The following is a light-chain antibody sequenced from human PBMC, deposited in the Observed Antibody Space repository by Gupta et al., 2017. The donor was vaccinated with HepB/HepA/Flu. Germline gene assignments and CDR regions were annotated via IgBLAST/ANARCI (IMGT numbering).Light chain of an antibody. J-gene: IGKJ4*01. CDR3: QQRSTWPLT. CDR1: QSISSY. CDR2: DAS. V-gene: IGKV3-11*01. Sequence: EIVLTQSPATLSLSPGDSATLSCRASQSISSYLVWYQQKPGQAPRLLIYDASKRATGIPARFSGSGFGTDFTLTISSLEPEDFAVYHCQQRSTWPLTFGGGTKVELK.